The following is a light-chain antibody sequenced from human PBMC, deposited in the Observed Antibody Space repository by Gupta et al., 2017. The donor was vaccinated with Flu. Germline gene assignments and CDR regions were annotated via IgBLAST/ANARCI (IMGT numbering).Light chain of an antibody. CDR1: NIGDNY. CDR2: DNN. V-gene: IGLV1-51*01. CDR3: GAWDTSLSAGQV. Sequence: NIGDNYVSWYQQLPGTAPKLLIYDNNKRPSGIPDRFSGSKSGTSATLGITGLQTGDEADYYCGAWDTSLSAGQVFGGGTKLTVL. J-gene: IGLJ2*01.